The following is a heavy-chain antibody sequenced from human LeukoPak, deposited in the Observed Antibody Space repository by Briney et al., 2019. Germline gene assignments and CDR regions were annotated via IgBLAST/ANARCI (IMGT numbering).Heavy chain of an antibody. CDR2: INPDSGGA. D-gene: IGHD6-19*01. J-gene: IGHJ4*02. CDR3: ARDHGRSSSAWPAGY. CDR1: GYTFTNYF. V-gene: IGHV1-2*02. Sequence: ASVKVSCKASGYTFTNYFMHWVRQAPGQGLERMGWINPDSGGANYAQKFQGRVTMSGDTSIGTAYMELSSLRSDDTAVYYCARDHGRSSSAWPAGYWGQGTLVTVSS.